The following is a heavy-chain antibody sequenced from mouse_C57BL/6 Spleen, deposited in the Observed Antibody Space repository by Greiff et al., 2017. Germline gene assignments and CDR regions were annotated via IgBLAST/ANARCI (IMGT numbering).Heavy chain of an antibody. CDR3: ARQGYGIYYFDY. D-gene: IGHD2-10*02. CDR1: GFTFSDYY. CDR2: ISNGGGST. Sequence: DVKLQESGGGLVQPGGSLKLSCAASGFTFSDYYMYWVRQTPEKRLEWVAYISNGGGSTYYPDTVKGRFTISRDNAKNTLYLQMSRLKSEDTAMYYCARQGYGIYYFDYWGQGTTLTVSS. J-gene: IGHJ2*01. V-gene: IGHV5-12*01.